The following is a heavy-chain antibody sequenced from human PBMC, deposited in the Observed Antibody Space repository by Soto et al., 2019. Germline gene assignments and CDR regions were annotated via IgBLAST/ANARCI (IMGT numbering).Heavy chain of an antibody. Sequence: EVQLLESGGGLVQPGGSLRLSCAASGFTFSSYAMSWVRQAPGKGLEWVSAISGSGGSTYYADSVKGRFTISRDNSKNTLYLQMNSLRAEDTAVYYCAKDQGRRLPGYTNYYYYGMDVWGQGTTVTVSS. V-gene: IGHV3-23*01. CDR2: ISGSGGST. CDR3: AKDQGRRLPGYTNYYYYGMDV. CDR1: GFTFSSYA. D-gene: IGHD5-12*01. J-gene: IGHJ6*02.